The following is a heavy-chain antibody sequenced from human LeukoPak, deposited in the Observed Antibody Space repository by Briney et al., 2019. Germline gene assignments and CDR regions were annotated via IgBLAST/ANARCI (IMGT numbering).Heavy chain of an antibody. CDR3: ARDNVWGRMGDYYHCMDV. CDR2: ISHRGRS. D-gene: IGHD3-16*01. Sequence: KPSETLSLTCTVSGGSISSSSYYWSWIRQPPGKGLEWIGEISHRGRSNYNPSLKSRVTISVDTSKNQFSLKLSSVTAADTAVYYCARDNVWGRMGDYYHCMDVWDKGTTVTVSS. J-gene: IGHJ6*03. V-gene: IGHV4-39*07. CDR1: GGSISSSSYY.